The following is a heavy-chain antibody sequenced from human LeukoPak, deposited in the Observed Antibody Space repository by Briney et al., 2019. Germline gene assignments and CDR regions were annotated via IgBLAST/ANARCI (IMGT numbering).Heavy chain of an antibody. CDR1: GFTFSSYN. Sequence: PGGSLRLSCAASGFTFSSYNMNWVRQAPGKGLEWVSYISSSGSTIYYADSVKGRFTISRDNAKNSLYLQMNSLRAEDTAVYYCARLRWLHLLDPWGQGTLVTVSS. CDR2: ISSSGSTI. D-gene: IGHD5-24*01. CDR3: ARLRWLHLLDP. V-gene: IGHV3-48*04. J-gene: IGHJ5*02.